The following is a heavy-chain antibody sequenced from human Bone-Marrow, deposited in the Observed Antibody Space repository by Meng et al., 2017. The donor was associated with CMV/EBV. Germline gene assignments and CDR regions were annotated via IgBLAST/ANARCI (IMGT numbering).Heavy chain of an antibody. V-gene: IGHV4-34*01. CDR3: ASEFYGGYSAFDI. CDR2: INHSGST. CDR1: GGSFSGYY. D-gene: IGHD1-26*01. Sequence: GSLRLSCAVYGGSFSGYYWSWIRQPPGKGLEWIGEINHSGSTNYNPSLKSRVTISVDTSKNQFSLKLSSVTAADTAVYYCASEFYGGYSAFDIWGQGTMVTVSS. J-gene: IGHJ3*02.